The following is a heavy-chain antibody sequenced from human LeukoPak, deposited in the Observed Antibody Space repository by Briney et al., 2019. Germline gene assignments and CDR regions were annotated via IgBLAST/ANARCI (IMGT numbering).Heavy chain of an antibody. CDR3: ARHGGAYGDYWYYFDY. V-gene: IGHV4-39*01. CDR1: GGSVSSSGYY. CDR2: IYYSGST. D-gene: IGHD4-17*01. Sequence: SETLSLTCSVSGGSVSSSGYYWGWIRQPPGKGLEWIGSIYYSGSTNYNPSLKSRVTISVDTSKNQFSLKLSSVTAADTAVYYCARHGGAYGDYWYYFDYWGQGTLVTVSS. J-gene: IGHJ4*02.